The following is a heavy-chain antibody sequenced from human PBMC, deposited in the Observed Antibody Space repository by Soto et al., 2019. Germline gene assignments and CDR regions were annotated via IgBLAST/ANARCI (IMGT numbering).Heavy chain of an antibody. Sequence: GGSLRLSCLASGFSLSNSGMFWVRQAPGKGLEWISYISRSHSAIYYADSVKGRFTMSRDNTKNSIFLQMNSLTDEDRAVYYCATECPNGYIPYYFETWGQGVPVTVSS. CDR2: ISRSHSAI. J-gene: IGHJ4*02. CDR3: ATECPNGYIPYYFET. V-gene: IGHV3-48*02. D-gene: IGHD5-12*01. CDR1: GFSLSNSG.